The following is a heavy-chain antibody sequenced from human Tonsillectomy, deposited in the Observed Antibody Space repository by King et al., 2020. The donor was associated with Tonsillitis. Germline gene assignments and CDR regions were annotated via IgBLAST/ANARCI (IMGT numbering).Heavy chain of an antibody. V-gene: IGHV3-23*04. CDR1: GFTFSSYA. CDR3: AKAAQPNRDWYFDL. J-gene: IGHJ2*01. Sequence: VQLVESGGGLVQPGGSLRLSCAASGFTFSSYAMSWVRQAPGKGLEWVSGISGSGGSTYYADSVKGRFIISRDNSKNTLYLQMKGLRAEDTAVYYCAKAAQPNRDWYFDLWGRGTLVTVSS. D-gene: IGHD1-14*01. CDR2: ISGSGGST.